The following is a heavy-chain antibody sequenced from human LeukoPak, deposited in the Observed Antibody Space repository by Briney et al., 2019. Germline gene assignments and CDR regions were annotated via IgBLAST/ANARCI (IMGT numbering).Heavy chain of an antibody. CDR3: ARQGVATAIDY. D-gene: IGHD2-21*02. J-gene: IGHJ4*02. CDR2: ISASGDT. V-gene: IGHV4-4*07. CDR1: GGSISGYY. Sequence: SSETLSLTCTVSGGSISGYYWSWIRQPAGKGLEWIGRISASGDTNYNPSLKSRVTMSVDTSMNLFALKLSSVTAADTAVYYCARQGVATAIDYWGQGTLVTVSS.